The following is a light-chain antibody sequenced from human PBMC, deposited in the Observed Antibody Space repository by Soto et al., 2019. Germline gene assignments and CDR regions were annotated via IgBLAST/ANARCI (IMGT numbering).Light chain of an antibody. J-gene: IGLJ3*02. CDR2: YDS. Sequence: SYELTQPPSVSVAPGKTARITCGGNNIGSKSVHWYQQKPGQAPVLVIYYDSDRPSGIPERFSGSNSGNTATLTISRVDAGDEADYYCQVWDSSSDSWVFGGGTKLIVL. CDR1: NIGSKS. CDR3: QVWDSSSDSWV. V-gene: IGLV3-21*04.